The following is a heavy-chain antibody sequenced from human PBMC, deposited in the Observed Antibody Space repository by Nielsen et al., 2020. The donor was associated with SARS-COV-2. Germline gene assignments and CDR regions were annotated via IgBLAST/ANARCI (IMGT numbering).Heavy chain of an antibody. CDR3: ARSLGFCTDGACYTPAGHIEY. J-gene: IGHJ4*02. CDR2: LNYDGRT. Sequence: SETLSLTCTVSGGSIRTTRYYWDWIRQPPGKGLEWIGSLNYDGRTYSNPSLKTPVTMAVDTSRNHFSLKLTSVTAADTAVYYCARSLGFCTDGACYTPAGHIEYWGQGTQVTVSS. V-gene: IGHV4-39*02. CDR1: GGSIRTTRYY. D-gene: IGHD2-8*01.